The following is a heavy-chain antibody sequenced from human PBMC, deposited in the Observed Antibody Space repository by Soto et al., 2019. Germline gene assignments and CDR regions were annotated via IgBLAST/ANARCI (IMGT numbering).Heavy chain of an antibody. CDR3: ARQTDGGAAAGTISAFDI. V-gene: IGHV4-30-4*01. CDR2: IYYSGST. J-gene: IGHJ3*02. Sequence: SETLSLTCTVSGGSISSGDYYWSWIRQPPGKGLEWIGYIYYSGSTYYNPSLKSRVTISVDTSKNQFSLKLSSVTAADTAVYYCARQTDGGAAAGTISAFDIWGQGTMVTVSS. CDR1: GGSISSGDYY. D-gene: IGHD6-13*01.